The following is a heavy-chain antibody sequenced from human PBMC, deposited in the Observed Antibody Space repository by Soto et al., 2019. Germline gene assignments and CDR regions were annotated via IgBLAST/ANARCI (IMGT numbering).Heavy chain of an antibody. CDR2: IYYSGST. Sequence: QVQLQESGPGLVKPSQTLSLTCAVSGGSISSGDYYWSWIRQPPGKGLEWIGYIYYSGSTYYNPSLNSRLTISVDTFKNQFFLNLSSVTAADTAVYYCARVEQQLVLPFYYYGVDVWGQGTTVTVSS. CDR3: ARVEQQLVLPFYYYGVDV. V-gene: IGHV4-30-4*01. D-gene: IGHD6-13*01. J-gene: IGHJ6*02. CDR1: GGSISSGDYY.